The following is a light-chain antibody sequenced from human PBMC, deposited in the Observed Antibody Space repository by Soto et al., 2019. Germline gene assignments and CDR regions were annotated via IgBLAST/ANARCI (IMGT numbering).Light chain of an antibody. CDR1: SSDVGGYDY. CDR2: DVN. V-gene: IGLV2-11*01. J-gene: IGLJ3*02. CDR3: CSYAGSYTLM. Sequence: QSALTQPRSVSGSPGQSVTISCTGPSSDVGGYDYVSWYQHHPGKAPKVMIYDVNKRPSGVPDRFSGSKSGNTASLTISGLQAEDEADYYCCSYAGSYTLMFGGGTKLTVL.